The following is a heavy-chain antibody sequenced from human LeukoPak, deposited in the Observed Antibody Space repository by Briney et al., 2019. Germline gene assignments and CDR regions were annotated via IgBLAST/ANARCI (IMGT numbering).Heavy chain of an antibody. CDR3: ARFACYGSCYFPYYYYYMDV. V-gene: IGHV3-21*01. J-gene: IGHJ6*03. CDR2: ISSSSSYI. D-gene: IGHD2-15*01. Sequence: PGGSLRLSCAASGFTFSSYSMNWVRQAPGKGLEWVSSISSSSSYIYYADSVKGRFTISRDNAKNSLYLQMNSLRAEDTAVYYCARFACYGSCYFPYYYYYMDVWGKGTTVTVSS. CDR1: GFTFSSYS.